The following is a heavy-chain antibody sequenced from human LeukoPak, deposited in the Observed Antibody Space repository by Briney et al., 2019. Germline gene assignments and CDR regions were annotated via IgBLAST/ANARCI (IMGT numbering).Heavy chain of an antibody. CDR1: GFTFSGYA. V-gene: IGHV3-30-3*01. CDR2: ISYDGSNE. J-gene: IGHJ4*02. D-gene: IGHD6-19*01. CDR3: ARSYSSGWYAFEY. Sequence: GRSLRLSCAASGFTFSGYAMHWVRQPPGKGLQWVAVISYDGSNEYYADSVKGRFTISRDNSKNTLFLQMNSLRAEDTAVYYCARSYSSGWYAFEYWGQGTLATVSS.